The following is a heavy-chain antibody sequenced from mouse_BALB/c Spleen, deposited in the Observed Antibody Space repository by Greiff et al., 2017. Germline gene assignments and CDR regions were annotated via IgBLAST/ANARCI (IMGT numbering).Heavy chain of an antibody. J-gene: IGHJ4*01. Sequence: DVKLVESGGGLVKPGGSLKLSCAASGFTFSSYAMSWVRQTPEKRLEWVASISSGGSTYYPDSVKGRFTISRDNARNILYLQMSSLRSEDTAMYCCAIYYRYDDAMDYWGQGTSVTVSS. CDR2: ISSGGST. CDR3: AIYYRYDDAMDY. CDR1: GFTFSSYA. V-gene: IGHV5-6-5*01. D-gene: IGHD2-14*01.